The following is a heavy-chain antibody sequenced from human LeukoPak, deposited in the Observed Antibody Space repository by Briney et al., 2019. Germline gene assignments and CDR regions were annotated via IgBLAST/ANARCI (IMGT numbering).Heavy chain of an antibody. Sequence: ASVKVSCKASGYTFTGYYMHWVRQAPGQGLEWMGWINPNSGGTNYAQKIQGRVTMTRDTSISTAYMELSRLRSDDTAVYYCASSGYYSIFDYWGQGTLVTVSS. J-gene: IGHJ4*02. CDR2: INPNSGGT. D-gene: IGHD3-22*01. CDR1: GYTFTGYY. CDR3: ASSGYYSIFDY. V-gene: IGHV1-2*02.